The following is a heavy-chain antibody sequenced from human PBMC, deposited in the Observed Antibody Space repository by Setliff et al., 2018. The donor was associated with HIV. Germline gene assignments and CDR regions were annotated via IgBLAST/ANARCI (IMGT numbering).Heavy chain of an antibody. CDR3: ERDATSEGYMDV. CDR2: IHTSGST. V-gene: IGHV4-61*09. CDR1: GGSISSSSYY. Sequence: PSETLSLTCTVSGGSISSSSYYWSWIRQPAGKGLEWIGQIHTSGSTNYNPSLKSRLTISIDTSKNQFSLKLSSVTAADTAMYFCERDATSEGYMDVWGKGTTVTVSS. J-gene: IGHJ6*03.